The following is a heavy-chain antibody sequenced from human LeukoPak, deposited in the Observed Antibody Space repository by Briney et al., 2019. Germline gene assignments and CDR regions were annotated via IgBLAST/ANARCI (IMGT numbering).Heavy chain of an antibody. CDR2: ISSSNTYI. J-gene: IGHJ1*01. D-gene: IGHD6-19*01. CDR3: AKGGEYSSGWSQYFQH. CDR1: GFTFSSYS. Sequence: PGGSLRLSCAASGFTFSSYSMNWVRQAPGKGLEWVSSISSSNTYIYYADSVKGRFAISRDNAKNSLFLQMNSLKAEDTAVYYCAKGGEYSSGWSQYFQHWGQGTLVTVSS. V-gene: IGHV3-21*04.